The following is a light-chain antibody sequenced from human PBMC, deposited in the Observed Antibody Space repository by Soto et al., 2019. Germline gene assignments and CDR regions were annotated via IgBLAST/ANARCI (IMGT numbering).Light chain of an antibody. Sequence: DIQMTQSPSSLSASVGDRVTITGRASQSISTFLSWYQHMPGKAPKLLIYAASSLRSGVPSRFSDSVSGTDFTLTISSLQPEDFANYCCQQSYTIPWTFGQGNPVEIK. J-gene: IGKJ1*01. V-gene: IGKV1-39*01. CDR1: QSISTF. CDR2: AAS. CDR3: QQSYTIPWT.